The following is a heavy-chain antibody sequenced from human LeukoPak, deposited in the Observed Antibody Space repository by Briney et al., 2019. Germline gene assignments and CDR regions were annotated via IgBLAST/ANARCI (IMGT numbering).Heavy chain of an antibody. CDR3: VLVSDFWSGYSRSDGMDV. J-gene: IGHJ6*02. V-gene: IGHV1-18*01. CDR2: ISAYNGNT. CDR1: GYTFTSYG. D-gene: IGHD3-3*01. Sequence: ASVKVSCKASGYTFTSYGISWVRQAPGQGLEWMGWISAYNGNTNYAQKLQGRVTMTTDTSTSTAYMELRSLRSDDTAVYYCVLVSDFWSGYSRSDGMDVWGQGTTVTVSS.